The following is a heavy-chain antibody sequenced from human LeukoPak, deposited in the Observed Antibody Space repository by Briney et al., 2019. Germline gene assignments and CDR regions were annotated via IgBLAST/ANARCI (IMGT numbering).Heavy chain of an antibody. CDR3: ARYSYGYWVDY. CDR1: GGSISSYY. CDR2: IYYSGST. D-gene: IGHD5-18*01. Sequence: SETLSLTCTVSGGSISSYYWSWIRQPPGKGLEWIGYIYYSGSTTYNLSLKSRVTISVDTSKNQFSLKLSSVTAADTAVYYCARYSYGYWVDYWGQGTLVTVSS. J-gene: IGHJ4*02. V-gene: IGHV4-59*01.